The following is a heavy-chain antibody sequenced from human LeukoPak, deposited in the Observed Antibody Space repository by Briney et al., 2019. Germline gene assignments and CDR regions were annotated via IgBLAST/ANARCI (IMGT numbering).Heavy chain of an antibody. Sequence: ASVTVSCKASGYTFTSYGISWVRQAPGQGLEWMGWISAYNGNTNYAQKLQGRVTMTTDTSTSTAYMELRSLRSDDTAVYYCARVNMVRMPGGYWGQGTLVTVSS. CDR2: ISAYNGNT. CDR3: ARVNMVRMPGGY. CDR1: GYTFTSYG. J-gene: IGHJ4*02. D-gene: IGHD6-13*01. V-gene: IGHV1-18*01.